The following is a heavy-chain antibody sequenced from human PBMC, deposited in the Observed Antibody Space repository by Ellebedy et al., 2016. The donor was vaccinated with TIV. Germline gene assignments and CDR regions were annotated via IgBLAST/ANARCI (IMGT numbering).Heavy chain of an antibody. J-gene: IGHJ4*02. D-gene: IGHD1-1*01. CDR2: IIPILAIR. V-gene: IGHV1-69*04. Sequence: AASVKVSCKASGDIFSRIAFDWVRQAPGQGLEWMGRIIPILAIRNYAQRFQGRITITADPSTSTAYMELSSLRSEETAMYFCARAALERQNRSHDYWGQGTLVTVSS. CDR1: GDIFSRIA. CDR3: ARAALERQNRSHDY.